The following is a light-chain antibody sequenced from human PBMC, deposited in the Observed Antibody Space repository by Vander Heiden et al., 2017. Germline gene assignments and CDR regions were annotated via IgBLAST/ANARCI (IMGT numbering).Light chain of an antibody. CDR3: AAWDDSLNGPV. CDR1: NSNIGSNT. V-gene: IGLV1-44*01. CDR2: SNN. Sequence: QSVLTQPPSASGTPGQRVTTSCSGSNSNIGSNTVNWYQQRPGTAPKRLIYSNNQRPSGVPDRFSGSKSGTSASLAISGLQSEDEADYYCAAWDDSLNGPVFGGGTKLTVL. J-gene: IGLJ3*02.